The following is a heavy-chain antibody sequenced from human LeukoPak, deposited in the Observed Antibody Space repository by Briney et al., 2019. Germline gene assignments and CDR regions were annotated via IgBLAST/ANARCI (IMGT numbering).Heavy chain of an antibody. Sequence: GGSLRLSCAASGFTFSSYWMSWVRQAPGKGLEWVASINQDGSEKNYMDSVKGRFTISRDNAKNSLYLQMNSLRAEDTAVYYCARGGRGDYWGQGTLVTVSS. D-gene: IGHD3/OR15-3a*01. J-gene: IGHJ4*02. CDR3: ARGGRGDY. CDR1: GFTFSSYW. V-gene: IGHV3-7*01. CDR2: INQDGSEK.